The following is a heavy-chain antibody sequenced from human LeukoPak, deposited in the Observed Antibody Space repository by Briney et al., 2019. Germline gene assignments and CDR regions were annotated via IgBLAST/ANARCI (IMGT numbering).Heavy chain of an antibody. CDR3: ARGRGLPGPLDY. V-gene: IGHV3-53*01. J-gene: IGHJ4*02. Sequence: GGSLRLSCAASGFTVSSYYMSWVRQAPGKGLESVSVISNEGGTYYADSVKGRFTISRDNAKNSLYLQMNSLRAEDTAVYYCARGRGLPGPLDYWGQGTLVTVSS. CDR2: ISNEGGT. CDR1: GFTVSSYY. D-gene: IGHD3-10*01.